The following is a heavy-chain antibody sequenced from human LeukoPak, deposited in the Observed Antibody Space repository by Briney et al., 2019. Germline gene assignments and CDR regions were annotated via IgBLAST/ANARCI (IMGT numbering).Heavy chain of an antibody. Sequence: GGSLRLSCAASGFTFSSYNMIWVRQAPGKGLEWVSSISSSSSSIYYGDSVKGRFTISRDNAKNSLYLQMNSLRAEDTAVYYCARENLFYQRPAYYYYMAVWGKGTTVTVSS. CDR3: ARENLFYQRPAYYYYMAV. CDR1: GFTFSSYN. V-gene: IGHV3-21*01. D-gene: IGHD1-14*01. J-gene: IGHJ6*03. CDR2: ISSSSSSI.